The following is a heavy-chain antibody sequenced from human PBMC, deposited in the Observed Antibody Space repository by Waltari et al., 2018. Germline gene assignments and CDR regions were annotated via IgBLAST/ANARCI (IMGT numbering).Heavy chain of an antibody. V-gene: IGHV4-31*03. CDR3: ARDRGKDYYDSSVYDAFDI. Sequence: QVQLQESGPGLVKPSQTLSLTCPVSGGSISSGGYYWSWMRQHTGKGLEWIGYIYYSGSTYYNPSLKSRVTISVDTSKNQFSLKLSSVTAADTAVYYCARDRGKDYYDSSVYDAFDIWGQGTMVTVSS. D-gene: IGHD3-22*01. CDR2: IYYSGST. CDR1: GGSISSGGYY. J-gene: IGHJ3*02.